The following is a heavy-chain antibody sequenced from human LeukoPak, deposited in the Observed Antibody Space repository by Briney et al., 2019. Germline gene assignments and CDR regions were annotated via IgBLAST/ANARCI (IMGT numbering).Heavy chain of an antibody. CDR2: INPNSGGT. CDR3: ARGGSSRQIVVVPAAPYYYGMDV. Sequence: ASVKVSCKASGYTFTGYYMHWVRQAPGQGLEWMGWINPNSGGTNYAQKFQGRVTMTRDTSISTAYMELSRLRSDDTAVYYCARGGSSRQIVVVPAAPYYYGMDVWGQGTTVTVSS. V-gene: IGHV1-2*02. CDR1: GYTFTGYY. J-gene: IGHJ6*02. D-gene: IGHD2-2*01.